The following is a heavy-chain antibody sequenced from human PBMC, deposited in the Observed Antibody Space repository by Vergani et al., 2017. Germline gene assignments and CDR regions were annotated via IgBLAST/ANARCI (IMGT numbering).Heavy chain of an antibody. CDR1: GYIFSNFW. CDR3: ARSTENYFDY. V-gene: IGHV5-51*01. CDR2: IYPGDSDT. Sequence: EKQLVQSGSETKKPGESLKISCQAFGYIFSNFWIGWVRQRPGRGLEWMGIIYPGDSDTRYSPSFQGQVTISADKSISTAYLQWSSLKASDTAMYYCARSTENYFDYWGQGTLVTVSS. J-gene: IGHJ4*02.